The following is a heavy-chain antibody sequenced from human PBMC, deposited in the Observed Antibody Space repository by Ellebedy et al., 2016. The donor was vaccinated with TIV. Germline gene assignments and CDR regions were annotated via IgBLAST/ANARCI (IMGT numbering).Heavy chain of an antibody. CDR2: INYDGSST. D-gene: IGHD5-18*01. CDR3: ARDSSPNSYGYGY. J-gene: IGHJ4*02. V-gene: IGHV3-74*03. CDR1: GFTFSSYW. Sequence: GGSLRLSXAASGFTFSSYWMHWVRQAPGEGLVWVSRINYDGSSTTYADFVEGRFTISRDNAKNTLDLQMNSLRAEDTAVYYCARDSSPNSYGYGYWGQGTLVTVSS.